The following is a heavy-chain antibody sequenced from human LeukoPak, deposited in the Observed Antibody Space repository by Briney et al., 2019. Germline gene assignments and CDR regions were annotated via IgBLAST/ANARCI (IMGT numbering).Heavy chain of an antibody. V-gene: IGHV3-30*04. CDR2: ISYDGSNK. D-gene: IGHD3-10*01. CDR1: GFTFSSYA. CDR3: AKDGYGSGSYDPLGY. J-gene: IGHJ4*02. Sequence: PGGSLRLSCAASGFTFSSYAMHWVRQAPGKGLEWVAVISYDGSNKYYADPVKGRFTISRDNPKNTLYLQMNSLRAEDTAVYYCAKDGYGSGSYDPLGYWGQGTLVTVSS.